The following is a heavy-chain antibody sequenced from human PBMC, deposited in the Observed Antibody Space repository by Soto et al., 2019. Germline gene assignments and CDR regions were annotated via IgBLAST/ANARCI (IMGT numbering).Heavy chain of an antibody. CDR1: GGTFSSYA. CDR3: ARGLSMVRGVILATYYYYGMDV. Sequence: SVKVSCKASGGTFSSYAISWVRQAPGQGLEWMGGIIPIFGTANYAQKFQGRVTITADESTSTAYMELSSLRSEDTAVYYCARGLSMVRGVILATYYYYGMDVWGQGTTVTVSS. CDR2: IIPIFGTA. D-gene: IGHD3-10*01. J-gene: IGHJ6*02. V-gene: IGHV1-69*13.